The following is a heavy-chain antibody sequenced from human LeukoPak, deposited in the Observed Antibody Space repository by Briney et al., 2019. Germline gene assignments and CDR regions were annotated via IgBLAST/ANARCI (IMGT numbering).Heavy chain of an antibody. V-gene: IGHV3-30-3*01. CDR3: AREGYYGSGSPPSLYFDY. D-gene: IGHD3-10*01. J-gene: IGHJ4*02. Sequence: GGSLRLSCAASGFTFSSYAVHWVRQAPGKGLEWVAVTSSDLNVKLYADSVKGRFTISRDNSRSTLYLQMNSLRPEDTAIYYCAREGYYGSGSPPSLYFDYWGQGTLVTVSS. CDR1: GFTFSSYA. CDR2: TSSDLNVK.